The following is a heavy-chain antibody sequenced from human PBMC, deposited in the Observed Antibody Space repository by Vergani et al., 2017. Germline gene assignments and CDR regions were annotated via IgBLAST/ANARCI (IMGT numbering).Heavy chain of an antibody. CDR1: GYSFTSYW. CDR3: ARTPYYYDSSGYYYPVGAFDI. D-gene: IGHD3-22*01. V-gene: IGHV5-51*01. CDR2: IYPGDSDT. Sequence: EVQLVQSGAEVKKPGESLKISCKGSGYSFTSYWIGWVRQMPGKGLEWMGIIYPGDSDTRYSPSFQGQVTISADKSISTAYLQWSSLKASDTAMYYCARTPYYYDSSGYYYPVGAFDIWGQGTMVTVSS. J-gene: IGHJ3*02.